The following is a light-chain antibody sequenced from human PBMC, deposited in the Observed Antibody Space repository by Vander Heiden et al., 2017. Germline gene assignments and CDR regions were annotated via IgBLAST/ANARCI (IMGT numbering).Light chain of an antibody. CDR2: KVS. V-gene: IGKV2-30*02. CDR3: MQGTHWPYT. CDR1: QSLVHSDGNTY. Sequence: DAVMTQSPLSLPVSPGQPASISCRSSQSLVHSDGNTYLDWFQQRPGQSPRRLIYKVSNRDSGVPDRFSGSESGTDFTLKISRVEAEDVGVYYCMQGTHWPYTFGQGTNLEI. J-gene: IGKJ2*01.